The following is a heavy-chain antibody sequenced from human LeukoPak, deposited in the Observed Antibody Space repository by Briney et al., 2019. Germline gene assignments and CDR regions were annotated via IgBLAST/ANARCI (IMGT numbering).Heavy chain of an antibody. D-gene: IGHD2-15*01. J-gene: IGHJ3*02. CDR1: GGSISSSNW. Sequence: TSETLSLTCAVSGGSISSSNWWSWVRQPPGKGLEWIGYIYYSGSTNYNPSLKSRVTISVDTSKNQFSLKLSSVTAADTAVYYCARGRWELLDAFDIWGQGTMVAVSS. V-gene: IGHV4-4*02. CDR2: IYYSGST. CDR3: ARGRWELLDAFDI.